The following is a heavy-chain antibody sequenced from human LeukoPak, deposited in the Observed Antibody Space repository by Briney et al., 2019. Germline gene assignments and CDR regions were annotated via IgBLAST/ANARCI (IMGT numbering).Heavy chain of an antibody. Sequence: ASVNVSCKASGGTFSSYAISWVRQAPGQGLEWMGGIIPIFGTANYAQKFQGRVTITTDESTSTAYMELSSLRSEDTAVYYCARDSRYCSSTSCSPSDAFDIWGQGTMVTVSS. J-gene: IGHJ3*02. CDR1: GGTFSSYA. V-gene: IGHV1-69*05. CDR3: ARDSRYCSSTSCSPSDAFDI. CDR2: IIPIFGTA. D-gene: IGHD2-2*01.